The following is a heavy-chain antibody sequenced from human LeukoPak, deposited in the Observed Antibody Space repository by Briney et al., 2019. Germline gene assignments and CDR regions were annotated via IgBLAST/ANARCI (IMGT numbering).Heavy chain of an antibody. J-gene: IGHJ4*02. D-gene: IGHD3-22*01. V-gene: IGHV1-24*01. CDR3: ATQYYYDSSGYYFLHY. CDR2: FDPEDGET. Sequence: ASVNVSCKVSGYTLTELSMHWVRQAPGKGLEWMGGFDPEDGETIYAQKFQGRVTMTEDTSTDTAYMELSSLRSEDTAVYYCATQYYYDSSGYYFLHYWGQGTLVTVSS. CDR1: GYTLTELS.